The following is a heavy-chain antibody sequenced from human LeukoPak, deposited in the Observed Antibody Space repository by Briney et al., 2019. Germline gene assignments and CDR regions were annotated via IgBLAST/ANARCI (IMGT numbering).Heavy chain of an antibody. D-gene: IGHD6-13*01. CDR1: SGSISSSPYY. J-gene: IGHJ4*02. CDR3: VSSSWAFDF. V-gene: IGHV4-39*01. Sequence: SETLSLACIVSSGSISSSPYYWGWVRQPPGKGLEWIGSIYHSGRTYYNPSLKSRVTISVDTSKNQFSLRVISVTAADTAVYYCVSSSWAFDFWGQGTLVSVSS. CDR2: IYHSGRT.